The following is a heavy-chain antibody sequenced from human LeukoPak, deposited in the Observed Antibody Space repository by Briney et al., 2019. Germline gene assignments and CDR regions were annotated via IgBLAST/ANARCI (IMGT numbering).Heavy chain of an antibody. D-gene: IGHD6-13*01. CDR2: ISWNSGSI. CDR3: AKDIDGIGATGFDY. J-gene: IGHJ4*02. V-gene: IGHV3-9*01. Sequence: PGGSLRLSCAASGFTFDDYGMHWVRQAPGKGPEWVSGISWNSGSIGYADSVKGRFTISRDNAKNSLYLQMNSLRAEDTALYYCAKDIDGIGATGFDYWGQGTLVTVSS. CDR1: GFTFDDYG.